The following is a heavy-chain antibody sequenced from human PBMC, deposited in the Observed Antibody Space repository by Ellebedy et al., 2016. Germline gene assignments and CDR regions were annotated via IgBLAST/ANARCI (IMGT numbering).Heavy chain of an antibody. CDR1: GGSISSSTYY. Sequence: SETLSLTCTVSGGSISSSTYYWGWIRQPPGKGLEWIGSIYYTGSTHYNPPLKSRVTISVDTSRNQFSLKLSSVTAADTAVYYCARRGDGYNLLFDYWGQGTLVTVSS. CDR3: ARRGDGYNLLFDY. J-gene: IGHJ4*02. CDR2: IYYTGST. D-gene: IGHD5-24*01. V-gene: IGHV4-39*01.